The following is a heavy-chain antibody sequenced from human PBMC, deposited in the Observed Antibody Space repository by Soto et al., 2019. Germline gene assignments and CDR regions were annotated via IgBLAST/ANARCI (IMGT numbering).Heavy chain of an antibody. D-gene: IGHD3-9*01. CDR3: AKEERYFDWLPPSDP. Sequence: GSLRLSCAASGFTFSSYAMSWVRQAPGKGLEWVSAISGSGGSTYYADSVKGRFTISRDNSKNTLYLQMSSLRAEDTAVYYCAKEERYFDWLPPSDPWGQGXLVTVYS. J-gene: IGHJ5*02. CDR2: ISGSGGST. CDR1: GFTFSSYA. V-gene: IGHV3-23*01.